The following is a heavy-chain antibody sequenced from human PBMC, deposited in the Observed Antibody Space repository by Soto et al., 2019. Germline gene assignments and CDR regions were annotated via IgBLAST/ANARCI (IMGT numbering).Heavy chain of an antibody. D-gene: IGHD5-12*01. V-gene: IGHV4-59*08. CDR3: ARPGGGYDSDAFDI. J-gene: IGHJ3*02. CDR2: IYYSGST. CDR1: GGSISSYY. Sequence: QVQLQESGPGLVKPSETLSLTCTVSGGSISSYYWSWIRQPPGKGLEWIGYIYYSGSTNYNPSLKSRVTISVDTSKNQFSLKLSSVTAADTAVYYCARPGGGYDSDAFDIWGQGTMVTVSS.